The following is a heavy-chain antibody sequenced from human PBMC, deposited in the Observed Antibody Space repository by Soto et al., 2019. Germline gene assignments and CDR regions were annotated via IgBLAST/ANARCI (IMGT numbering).Heavy chain of an antibody. V-gene: IGHV4-4*07. J-gene: IGHJ4*02. D-gene: IGHD2-8*01. CDR1: GGSISSYY. CDR2: IYSSGAT. CDR3: AREHKVVNGFEF. Sequence: QVQLQESGPGLVKPSDTLSLSCTVSGGSISSYYWNWIRQPAGKGLEWIGRIYSSGATNYNPSLKSRVTMSTDTSTNHFSLRLTSVTPADTAVYYCAREHKVVNGFEFWGQGILVTVSS.